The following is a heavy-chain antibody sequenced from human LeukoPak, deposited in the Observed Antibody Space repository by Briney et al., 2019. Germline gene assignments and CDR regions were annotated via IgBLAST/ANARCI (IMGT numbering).Heavy chain of an antibody. CDR2: IYHSGST. Sequence: SGTLSLTCAVSGGSISSSNWWSWVRQPPGKGLEWIGEIYHSGSTYYNPSLKSRVTISVDTSKNQFSLKLSSVTAADTAVYYCARAGWDYYDSSGRFDYWGQGTLVTVSS. D-gene: IGHD3-22*01. V-gene: IGHV4-4*02. J-gene: IGHJ4*02. CDR3: ARAGWDYYDSSGRFDY. CDR1: GGSISSSNW.